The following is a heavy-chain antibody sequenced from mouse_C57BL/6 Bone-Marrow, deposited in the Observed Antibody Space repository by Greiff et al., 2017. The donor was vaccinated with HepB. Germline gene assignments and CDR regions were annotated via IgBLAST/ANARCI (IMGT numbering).Heavy chain of an antibody. J-gene: IGHJ3*01. CDR2: IYPRSGNT. CDR1: GYTFTSYG. CDR3: AIQLRLQGPWFAY. Sequence: VKLVESGAELARPGASVKLSCKASGYTFTSYGISWVNQRTGQGLEWIGEIYPRSGNTYYNEKFKGKATLTADKSSSTAYMELRSLTSEDSAVYFGAIQLRLQGPWFAYWGQGTLVTVSA. V-gene: IGHV1-81*01. D-gene: IGHD3-2*02.